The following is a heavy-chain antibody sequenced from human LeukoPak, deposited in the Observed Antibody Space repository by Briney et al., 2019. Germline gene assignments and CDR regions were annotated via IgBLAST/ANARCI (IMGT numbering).Heavy chain of an antibody. CDR3: AREGVATLTGFYDY. V-gene: IGHV3-21*01. J-gene: IGHJ4*02. D-gene: IGHD5-12*01. Sequence: GGSLRLSCAASGFTFSSYSMNWVRQAPGKGLEWVSSISRSSSYIYYADSVKGRFTISRDNAKNSLYLQMNSLRAEDTAVYYCAREGVATLTGFYDYWGQGTLVTVSS. CDR1: GFTFSSYS. CDR2: ISRSSSYI.